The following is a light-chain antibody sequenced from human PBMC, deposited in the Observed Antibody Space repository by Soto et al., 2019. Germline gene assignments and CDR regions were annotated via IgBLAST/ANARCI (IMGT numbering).Light chain of an antibody. V-gene: IGLV2-14*01. Sequence: QSALTQPASVSGSPGQSITISCTGTSSDVGGYKYVCWYQQLPGRAPRLMIYEVSNRPSGVSDRFSGSMSANMASLTISGLQAEDEAEYYCCSYTDGSSLVFGGGTKLTVL. CDR3: CSYTDGSSLV. CDR2: EVS. CDR1: SSDVGGYKY. J-gene: IGLJ3*02.